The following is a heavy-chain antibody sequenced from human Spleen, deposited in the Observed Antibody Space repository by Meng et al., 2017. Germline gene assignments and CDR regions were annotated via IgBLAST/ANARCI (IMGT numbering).Heavy chain of an antibody. V-gene: IGHV3-30-3*01. CDR3: AKDFQAAPVYFDY. CDR2: ISSDGSNK. Sequence: QVQLVESGGGVVQPGRSLRLSCAASGFTFSSSAMHWLRQAPGKGLEWVAVISSDGSNKNYGDSAKGRFTISRDNAKNTLSLQVNSLRAEDTAVYYCAKDFQAAPVYFDYWGQGTLVTVSS. J-gene: IGHJ4*02. CDR1: GFTFSSSA. D-gene: IGHD2-15*01.